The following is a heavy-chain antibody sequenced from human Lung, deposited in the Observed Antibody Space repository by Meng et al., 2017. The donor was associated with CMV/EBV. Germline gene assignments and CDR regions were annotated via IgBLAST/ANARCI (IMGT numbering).Heavy chain of an antibody. CDR1: GGTFSSYA. CDR3: ARSPEFYQLLPGPYYYYGMDG. J-gene: IGHJ6*02. V-gene: IGHV1-69*05. Sequence: SVXVSXKASGGTFSSYAISWVRQAPGQGLEWMGGIIPIFGTANYAQKFQGRVTITTDESTSTAYMELSSLRSEDTAVYYCARSPEFYQLLPGPYYYYGMDGWXQGNXVTVSS. D-gene: IGHD2-2*01. CDR2: IIPIFGTA.